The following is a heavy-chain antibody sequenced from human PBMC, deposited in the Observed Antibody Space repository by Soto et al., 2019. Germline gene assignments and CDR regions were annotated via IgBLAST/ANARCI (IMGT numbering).Heavy chain of an antibody. D-gene: IGHD4-17*01. CDR2: ILPIFGTA. V-gene: IGHV1-69*14. CDR1: GCTFSSYA. J-gene: IGHJ6*02. Sequence: QVQLVQSGAEVKKPGSSVKVSCKASGCTFSSYAISWVRQSPGPGLEWMGGILPIFGTANYAQKFQVRVTITADKSPSTAYMELRSLRSEDTAVYYCARSAEDYASYFFYYGMDVWGQGTPVTVSS. CDR3: ARSAEDYASYFFYYGMDV.